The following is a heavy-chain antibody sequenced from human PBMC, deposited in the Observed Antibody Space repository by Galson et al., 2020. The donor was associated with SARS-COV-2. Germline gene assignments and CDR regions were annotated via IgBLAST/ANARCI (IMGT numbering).Heavy chain of an antibody. J-gene: IGHJ4*02. Sequence: SETLSLTCTVSGGSISSSSYYWGWIRQPPGKGLEWIGSIYYSGSTYYNPSLKSRVTISVDTSKNQFSLKLSSVTAADTAVYYCASRPDLAAADVAALDDWGQGTLVTVSS. CDR3: ASRPDLAAADVAALDD. CDR1: GGSISSSSYY. D-gene: IGHD6-13*01. V-gene: IGHV4-39*01. CDR2: IYYSGST.